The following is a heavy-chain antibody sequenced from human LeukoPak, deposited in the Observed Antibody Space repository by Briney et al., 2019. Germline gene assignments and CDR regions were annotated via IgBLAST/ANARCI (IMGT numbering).Heavy chain of an antibody. D-gene: IGHD1-1*01. J-gene: IGHJ4*02. CDR2: IYSGGST. V-gene: IGHV3-53*01. CDR3: ARDPGSVFDY. CDR1: GFTVSSNY. Sequence: GALRLSCAASGFTVSSNYMSWVRQAPGKGLEWVSVIYSGGSTYYADSVKGRFTISRDSSKNTLYLQMNSLRAEDTAVYYCARDPGSVFDYWGQGTLVTVSS.